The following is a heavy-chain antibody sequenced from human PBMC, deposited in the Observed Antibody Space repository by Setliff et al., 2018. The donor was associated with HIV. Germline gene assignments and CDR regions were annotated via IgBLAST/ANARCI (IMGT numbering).Heavy chain of an antibody. CDR3: ARHRAVAGANYFDF. D-gene: IGHD6-19*01. J-gene: IGHJ4*02. CDR2: IYQSGST. V-gene: IGHV4-38-2*01. Sequence: PSETLSLTCAVSGYSISSGYYWGWIRQPPGKGLEWIGCIYQSGSTYYNVSLKSRVIISVDTSKNQFSLKRNSVPAADTAIYYCARHRAVAGANYFDFWGQGTLVTVSS. CDR1: GYSISSGYY.